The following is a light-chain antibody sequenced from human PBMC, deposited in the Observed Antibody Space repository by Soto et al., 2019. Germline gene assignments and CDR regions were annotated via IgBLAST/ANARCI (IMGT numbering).Light chain of an antibody. CDR1: QNVSNSY. J-gene: IGKJ1*01. Sequence: EIVLTQSPATLSLSPGERATLSCGASQNVSNSYLAWYQQKPGLAPRLLIYDASSRAIGITDRFSGSGSGAASTLTISRLEPEDFAVYYCQQYGTSRWTFGQGTKVEI. CDR3: QQYGTSRWT. CDR2: DAS. V-gene: IGKV3D-20*01.